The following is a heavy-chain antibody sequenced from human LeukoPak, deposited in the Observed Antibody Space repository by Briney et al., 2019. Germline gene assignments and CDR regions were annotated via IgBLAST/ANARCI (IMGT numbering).Heavy chain of an antibody. CDR3: ARGESYDAFDI. CDR1: GGSISSGGYY. CDR2: IYYSGST. V-gene: IGHV4-31*03. J-gene: IGHJ3*02. Sequence: ASQTLSLTCTVSGGSISSGGYYWSWVRQHPGKGLEWIGYIYYSGSTYYNPSLKSRVTISVDTSKNQFSLKLSSVTAADTAVYYCARGESYDAFDIWGQGTMVTVSS.